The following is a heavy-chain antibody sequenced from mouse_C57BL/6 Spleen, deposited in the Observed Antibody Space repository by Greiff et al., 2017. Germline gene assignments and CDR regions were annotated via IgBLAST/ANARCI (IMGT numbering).Heavy chain of an antibody. CDR2: IDPSDSET. Sequence: QVQLKQPGAELVRPGSSVKLSCKASGYTFTSYWMHWVKQRPIQGLEWIGNIDPSDSETHSNQKFKDKATLTVDKSSSTAYMQLSSLTSEDSAVYYCARDDGYDHGVYFDYWGQGTTLTVSS. D-gene: IGHD2-2*01. CDR3: ARDDGYDHGVYFDY. V-gene: IGHV1-52*01. J-gene: IGHJ2*01. CDR1: GYTFTSYW.